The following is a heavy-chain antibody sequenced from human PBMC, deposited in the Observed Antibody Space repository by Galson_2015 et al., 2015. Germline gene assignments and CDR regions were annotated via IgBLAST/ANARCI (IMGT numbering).Heavy chain of an antibody. V-gene: IGHV3-23*01. Sequence: SLRLSCAVSGFTFSNNAMSWVRQAPGKGLEWVTGITGSGDTTYYADSVKGRFTISRDNSKNTLYLQLNSLRAEDTAVYYCATSNDAFEIWGQGTMVTVSS. J-gene: IGHJ3*02. CDR1: GFTFSNNA. CDR2: ITGSGDTT. CDR3: ATSNDAFEI.